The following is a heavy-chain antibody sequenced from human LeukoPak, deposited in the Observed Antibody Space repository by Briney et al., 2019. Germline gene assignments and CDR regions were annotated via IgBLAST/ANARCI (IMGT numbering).Heavy chain of an antibody. V-gene: IGHV3-21*01. D-gene: IGHD1-26*01. J-gene: IGHJ3*02. Sequence: GGSLRLSCAASGLTVSSNYMSWVRQAPGKGLEWVSSISTSSSYIYYADSVKGRFTISRDNAKNSLYLQMNSLRAEDTAVYYCARDLVQWELAAFDIWGQGTMVTVSS. CDR2: ISTSSSYI. CDR1: GLTVSSNY. CDR3: ARDLVQWELAAFDI.